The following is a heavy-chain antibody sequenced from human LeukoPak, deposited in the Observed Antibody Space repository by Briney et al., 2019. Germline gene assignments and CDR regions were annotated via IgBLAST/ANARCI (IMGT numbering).Heavy chain of an antibody. Sequence: GRSLTLSCAASGFTFSSYAMHWVRQAPGKGLEWVAVISYDGSNKYYADSVKGRFTISRDNSKNTLYLQMNSLRAEDTAVYYCARRDDYGDELDYWGQGTLVTVSS. CDR3: ARRDDYGDELDY. CDR1: GFTFSSYA. D-gene: IGHD4-17*01. CDR2: ISYDGSNK. J-gene: IGHJ4*02. V-gene: IGHV3-30*04.